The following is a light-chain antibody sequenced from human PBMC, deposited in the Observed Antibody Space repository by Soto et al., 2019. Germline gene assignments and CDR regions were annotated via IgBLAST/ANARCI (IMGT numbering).Light chain of an antibody. CDR3: SSYTSSSWARV. Sequence: QSALTQPASVSGSPGQSITISCTGTSSDVGGYNYVSWYQQHPGKAPKLMIYDVSNRPSGVSNRFSGSKSGNTASLTISGLQAEDEADYYCSSYTSSSWARVFGTGTKLTVL. J-gene: IGLJ1*01. V-gene: IGLV2-14*01. CDR1: SSDVGGYNY. CDR2: DVS.